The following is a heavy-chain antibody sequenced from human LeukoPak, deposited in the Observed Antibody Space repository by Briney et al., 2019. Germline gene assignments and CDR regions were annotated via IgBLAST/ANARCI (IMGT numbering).Heavy chain of an antibody. D-gene: IGHD5-12*01. CDR3: ARVVANWFDP. J-gene: IGHJ5*02. CDR1: GGSVSSGSYY. CDR2: MYYSGSA. Sequence: SETLSLTCTVSGGSVSSGSYYWSWIRHPPGKGLEWIGHMYYSGSANHNPSLKSRLTISVDTSKNQFSLRLSSVTAADTAVYYCARVVANWFDPWGQGTLVTVSS. V-gene: IGHV4-61*01.